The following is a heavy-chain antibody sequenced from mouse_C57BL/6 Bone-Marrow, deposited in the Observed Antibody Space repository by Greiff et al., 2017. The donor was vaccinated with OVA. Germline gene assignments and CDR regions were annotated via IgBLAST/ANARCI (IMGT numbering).Heavy chain of an antibody. CDR2: INPKNGGT. Sequence: EVQLQQSGPELVKPGASVKISCKASGYTFTDYYMNWVKQSHGKSLEWIGDINPKNGGTSYNQKFKGKATLTVDKSSSTAYMELRSLTSEDSAVYYCARGGIIYDGYYGFAYWGQGTLVTVSA. CDR1: GYTFTDYY. CDR3: ARGGIIYDGYYGFAY. J-gene: IGHJ3*01. D-gene: IGHD2-3*01. V-gene: IGHV1-26*01.